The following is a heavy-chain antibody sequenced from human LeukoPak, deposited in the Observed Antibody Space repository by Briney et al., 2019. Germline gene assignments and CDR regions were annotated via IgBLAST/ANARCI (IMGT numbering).Heavy chain of an antibody. D-gene: IGHD6-13*01. Sequence: PSETLSLTCTVSGGSISSGGYYWSWIRQPPGKGLEWIGYIYHSGSTYYNPSLKSRVTISVDTSKNQFSLKLSSVTAADTAVYYCAREWRYSSSWDWFDPWGQGTLVTVSS. CDR1: GGSISSGGYY. CDR3: AREWRYSSSWDWFDP. CDR2: IYHSGST. V-gene: IGHV4-30-2*05. J-gene: IGHJ5*02.